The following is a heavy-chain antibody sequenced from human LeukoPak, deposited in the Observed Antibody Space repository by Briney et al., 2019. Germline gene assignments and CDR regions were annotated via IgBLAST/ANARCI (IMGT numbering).Heavy chain of an antibody. CDR2: IIPILGIA. V-gene: IGHV1-69*04. J-gene: IGHJ4*02. CDR1: GATFSSYA. Sequence: ASVKVSCKASGATFSSYAISWVRQAPGQGLEWMGRIIPILGIANYAQKFQGRVTITADKSTSTAYMELSSLRSEDTAVYYCARPLCRGDCYHLDYWGQGTLVTVSS. D-gene: IGHD2-21*02. CDR3: ARPLCRGDCYHLDY.